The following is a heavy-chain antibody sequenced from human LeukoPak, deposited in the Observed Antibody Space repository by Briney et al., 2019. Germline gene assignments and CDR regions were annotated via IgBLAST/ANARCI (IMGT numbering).Heavy chain of an antibody. CDR2: IYYSGST. CDR1: GGSVSSGSYY. J-gene: IGHJ5*02. Sequence: SETLSLTCSVSGGSVSSGSYYWGWIRQPPGKGLEWIGSIYYSGSTYYNPSLKSRVTISIDTSKNQFSLKLSSVTAADTAVYYCSQMGPHDTSGYYPLDPWGQGTLVSVSS. D-gene: IGHD3-22*01. V-gene: IGHV4-39*01. CDR3: SQMGPHDTSGYYPLDP.